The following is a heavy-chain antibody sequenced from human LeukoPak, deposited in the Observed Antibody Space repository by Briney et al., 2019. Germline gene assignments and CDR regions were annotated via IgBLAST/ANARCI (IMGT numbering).Heavy chain of an antibody. CDR3: ARNPLNYYDSSGYQHY. V-gene: IGHV1-69*13. D-gene: IGHD3-22*01. CDR2: IIPIFGTA. Sequence: GASVKVSCKASGGTFSSYAISWVRQAPGQGLEWMGGIIPIFGTANYAQKFQGRVTITADESTSTAYMELSSLGSEDTAVYYCARNPLNYYDSSGYQHYWGQGTLVTVSS. J-gene: IGHJ4*02. CDR1: GGTFSSYA.